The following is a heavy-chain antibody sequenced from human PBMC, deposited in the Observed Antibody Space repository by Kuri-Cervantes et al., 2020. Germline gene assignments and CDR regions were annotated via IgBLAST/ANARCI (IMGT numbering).Heavy chain of an antibody. D-gene: IGHD6-13*01. J-gene: IGHJ4*02. CDR1: GYTFTGYY. V-gene: IGHV1-2*04. CDR3: ARGGGSSWPTFEF. Sequence: ASVKVSCKASGYTFTGYYMHWVRQAPGQGLEWMGWINPNSGGTNYAQKFQGWVTMTRDTSISTAYMELSRLRSDDTAVYYCARGGGSSWPTFEFWGQGTLVTVSS. CDR2: INPNSGGT.